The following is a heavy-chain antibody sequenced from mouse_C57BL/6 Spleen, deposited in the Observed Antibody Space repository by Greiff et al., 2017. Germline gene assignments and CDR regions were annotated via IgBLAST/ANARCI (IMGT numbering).Heavy chain of an antibody. CDR2: INPNYGTT. Sequence: VQLQQSGPELVKPGASVKISCKASGYSFTDYNMNWVKQSNGKSLEWIGVINPNYGTTSYNQKFKGKATLTVYQSTSTAYMQLNSLTSEDSAVYYCAYYYGSSYDAMDYWGQGTSVTVSS. CDR1: GYSFTDYN. CDR3: AYYYGSSYDAMDY. V-gene: IGHV1-39*01. D-gene: IGHD1-1*01. J-gene: IGHJ4*01.